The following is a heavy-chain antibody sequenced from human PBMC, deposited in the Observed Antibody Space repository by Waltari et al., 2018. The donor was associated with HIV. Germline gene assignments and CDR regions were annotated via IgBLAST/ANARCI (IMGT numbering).Heavy chain of an antibody. Sequence: QVQLQQSGPRRVEPSQTLSLTCAISGDRVSRDTATWNWIRQSPSRGLEWLGRTYHRSRWFYDFSLSVKSRISIDADTSKNEFSRHLHALTPADSGIYFCARDTFCLDFWDQGKLVIVSS. V-gene: IGHV6-1*01. CDR1: GDRVSRDTAT. CDR2: TYHRSRWFY. CDR3: ARDTFCLDF. J-gene: IGHJ4*02.